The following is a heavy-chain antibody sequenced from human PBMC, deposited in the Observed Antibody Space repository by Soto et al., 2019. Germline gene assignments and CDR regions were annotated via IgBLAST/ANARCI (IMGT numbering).Heavy chain of an antibody. CDR2: MSGSGGST. CDR3: AKDSSDYYADYFDY. Sequence: GGSLRLSCAASGFTFSRYAMSWVRPAPGRGLEWVSAMSGSGGSTYYADSVKGRFTISRDNSKNTLYLQMNSLRAEDTALYYCAKDSSDYYADYFDYWGQGTLVTVSS. J-gene: IGHJ4*02. V-gene: IGHV3-23*01. D-gene: IGHD3-22*01. CDR1: GFTFSRYA.